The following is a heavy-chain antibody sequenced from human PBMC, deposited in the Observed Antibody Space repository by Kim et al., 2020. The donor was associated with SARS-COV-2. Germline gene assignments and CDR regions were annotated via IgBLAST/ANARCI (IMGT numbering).Heavy chain of an antibody. CDR2: INHSGST. Sequence: SETLSLTCAVYGGSFSGYYWSWIRQPPGKGLEWIGEINHSGSTNYNPSLKSRVTISVDTSKNQFSLKLSSVPAADTAVYYCARANYYDDYAFDIWAKGQWSPSLQ. D-gene: IGHD3-22*01. J-gene: IGHJ3*02. V-gene: IGHV4-34*01. CDR1: GGSFSGYY. CDR3: ARANYYDDYAFDI.